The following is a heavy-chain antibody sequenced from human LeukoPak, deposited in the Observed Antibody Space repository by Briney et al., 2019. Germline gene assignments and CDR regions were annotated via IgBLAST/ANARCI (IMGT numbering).Heavy chain of an antibody. J-gene: IGHJ4*02. D-gene: IGHD2-15*01. CDR1: GGSISIYY. Sequence: PSETLSLTCTVSGGSISIYYWSWIRQPPGKGLEWIGYVYYSGSTNYNPSLKSRVTMSVDTSKNQFSLKLKSVTAADTAVYYCARYCNGVNCFSFDYWGQGALVTVSS. CDR3: ARYCNGVNCFSFDY. CDR2: VYYSGST. V-gene: IGHV4-59*01.